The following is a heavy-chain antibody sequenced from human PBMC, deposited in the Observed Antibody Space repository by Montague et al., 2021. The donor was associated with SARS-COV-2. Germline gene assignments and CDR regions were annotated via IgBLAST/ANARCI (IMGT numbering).Heavy chain of an antibody. D-gene: IGHD6-13*01. Sequence: SETLSLTCTVSDGAIGGYYWSWVRQPPGKGLQWVGYVHSGGSASYNPSLKSRFTISVDPSKNQFSLKVNSVTAADTAVYYCARRLGSSNWHWKGAFYYMDVWGKGTTVIVSS. CDR3: ARRLGSSNWHWKGAFYYMDV. CDR2: VHSGGSA. V-gene: IGHV4-59*08. J-gene: IGHJ6*03. CDR1: DGAIGGYY.